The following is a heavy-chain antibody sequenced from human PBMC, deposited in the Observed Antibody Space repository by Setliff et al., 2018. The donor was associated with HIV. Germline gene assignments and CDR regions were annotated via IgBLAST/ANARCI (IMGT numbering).Heavy chain of an antibody. V-gene: IGHV3-30*18. CDR3: AKVNPRSVVPSARILGGFDP. CDR2: MSTGGDIK. D-gene: IGHD2-2*01. CDR1: GFTFSSYV. Sequence: SLRLFCAATGFTFSSYVLHWVRQAPGKGLEWVAVMSTGGDIKIYADSVKGRFTISRDNSKNTLYLRMNSLRADDTAVYYCAKVNPRSVVPSARILGGFDPWGQGTPVTVSS. J-gene: IGHJ5*02.